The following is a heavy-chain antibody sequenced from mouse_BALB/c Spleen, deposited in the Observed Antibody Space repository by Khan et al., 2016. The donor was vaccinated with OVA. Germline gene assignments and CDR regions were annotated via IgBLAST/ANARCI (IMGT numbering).Heavy chain of an antibody. CDR2: ILPGSGSR. Sequence: QIQLVQSGAELMKPGASVEISCKATGYTFSGYWLEWVKQRPGHGLEWIGEILPGSGSRNYNEKFKGKATFTADISSKTTYMQLSSLTSEDSAVYYCARVNYGSRDYFDYWGQGTTLTVSS. D-gene: IGHD1-1*01. CDR3: ARVNYGSRDYFDY. CDR1: GYTFSGYW. J-gene: IGHJ2*01. V-gene: IGHV1-9*01.